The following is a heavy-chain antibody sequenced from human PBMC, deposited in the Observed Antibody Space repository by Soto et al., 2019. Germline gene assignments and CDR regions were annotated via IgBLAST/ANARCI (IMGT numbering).Heavy chain of an antibody. CDR3: VRGGRVAAAGTLDY. Sequence: VQLVESGGGLIQPGGSLRLSCAASGFTVSSNYMSWVRQAPGKGLEWVSVIYSGGSTYYADSVKGRFTISRDNSKNTLYLQMNSLRAEDTAVYYCVRGGRVAAAGTLDYWGQGTLVTVSS. V-gene: IGHV3-53*01. CDR1: GFTVSSNY. CDR2: IYSGGST. D-gene: IGHD6-13*01. J-gene: IGHJ4*02.